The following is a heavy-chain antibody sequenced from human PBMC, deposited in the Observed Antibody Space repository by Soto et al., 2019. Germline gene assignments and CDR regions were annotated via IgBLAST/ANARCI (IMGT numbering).Heavy chain of an antibody. D-gene: IGHD1-26*01. CDR2: TTSDGARI. CDR1: GFAFSTYG. J-gene: IGHJ4*02. Sequence: QVQLVESGGGVVQPGRSLRLSCAASGFAFSTYGMHWVRQAPGKGLEWVAVTTSDGARINYADSVKGRFTISRDNSRTTLYLQMTSLRIDGPAVYFCARKNPGREWELPDYWGQGTLVTVSS. V-gene: IGHV3-30*03. CDR3: ARKNPGREWELPDY.